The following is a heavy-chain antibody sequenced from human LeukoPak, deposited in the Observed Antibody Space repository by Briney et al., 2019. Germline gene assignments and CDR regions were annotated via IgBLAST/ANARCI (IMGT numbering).Heavy chain of an antibody. V-gene: IGHV1-18*01. J-gene: IGHJ4*02. D-gene: IGHD3-22*01. Sequence: GASVKVSCKASGYTFTRYGISWVRQAPGQGLEWMGWINTYNGNTDYAQKLQGRVTMTTDTSTSTAYMELRSLRSDDTALYYCATNYYDSSGYHSIDYWGQGTLVTVSS. CDR1: GYTFTRYG. CDR2: INTYNGNT. CDR3: ATNYYDSSGYHSIDY.